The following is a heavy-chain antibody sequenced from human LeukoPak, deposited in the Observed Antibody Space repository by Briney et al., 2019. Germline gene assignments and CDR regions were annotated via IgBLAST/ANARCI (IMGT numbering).Heavy chain of an antibody. CDR2: IRNSGSA. Sequence: SETLSLTCTVSGGSISPYQWSWIRQSAGHRLEWIGLIRNSGSADYNPSLKSRVTLSIDTSKSQISLWLTSVTAADTAVYYCATGSYSGGFDKWGQGILVIVSS. V-gene: IGHV4-4*07. J-gene: IGHJ4*02. D-gene: IGHD2-8*02. CDR3: ATGSYSGGFDK. CDR1: GGSISPYQ.